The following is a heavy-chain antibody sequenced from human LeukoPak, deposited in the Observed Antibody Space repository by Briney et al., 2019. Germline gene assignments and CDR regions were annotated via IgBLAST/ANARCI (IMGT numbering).Heavy chain of an antibody. CDR3: GRQGYTASYYFLDF. Sequence: SETLSLTCSVSGGSMSSPIYWAWIRQPPGKGLEWIGNIYYSGSTYYNPSLKSRVTISVDTSKNQFSLKLRSMTAADTAVYYCGRQGYTASYYFLDFWSQGTLVAVS. J-gene: IGHJ4*02. V-gene: IGHV4-39*01. CDR1: GGSMSSPIY. D-gene: IGHD1-26*01. CDR2: IYYSGST.